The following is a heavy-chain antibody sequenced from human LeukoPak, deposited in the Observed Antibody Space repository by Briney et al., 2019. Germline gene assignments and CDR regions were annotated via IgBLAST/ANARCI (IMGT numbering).Heavy chain of an antibody. D-gene: IGHD5-24*01. Sequence: GGSLRLSCGASGFTFSSHGMNWVRQAPGKGLEWVSGISPSGGITYYTDSVKGRFTISRDNSKNTVSLQMNSLRGEDTAVYYCAKSNSATIDGWYFDLWGRGTLVTVSS. V-gene: IGHV3-23*01. CDR3: AKSNSATIDGWYFDL. J-gene: IGHJ2*01. CDR2: ISPSGGIT. CDR1: GFTFSSHG.